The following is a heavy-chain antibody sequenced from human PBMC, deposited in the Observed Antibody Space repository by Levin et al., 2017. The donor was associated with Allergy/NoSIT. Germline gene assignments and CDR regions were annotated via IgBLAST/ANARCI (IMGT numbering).Heavy chain of an antibody. D-gene: IGHD5-12*01. V-gene: IGHV3-30*18. CDR2: ISYDGSNK. Sequence: GGSLRLSCAASGFTFSSYGMHWVRQAPGKGLEWVAVISYDGSNKYYADSVKGRFTISRDNSKNTLYLQMNSLRAEDTAVYYCANGYSGYDYSLDDAFDSWGQGTMVTVSS. J-gene: IGHJ3*02. CDR3: ANGYSGYDYSLDDAFDS. CDR1: GFTFSSYG.